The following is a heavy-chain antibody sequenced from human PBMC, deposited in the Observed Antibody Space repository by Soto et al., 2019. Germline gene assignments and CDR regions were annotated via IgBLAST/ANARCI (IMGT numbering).Heavy chain of an antibody. Sequence: GGSLRLSCAASGFTFSRYGMHWVRQAPGKGLEWVAVIWYDGSNKYYADSVKGRFTISRDNSKNTLYLQMNSLRAEDTAVYYCARDPYGDYYYYYYGMDVWGQGTTVTVSS. D-gene: IGHD4-17*01. CDR2: IWYDGSNK. J-gene: IGHJ6*02. CDR3: ARDPYGDYYYYYYGMDV. V-gene: IGHV3-33*01. CDR1: GFTFSRYG.